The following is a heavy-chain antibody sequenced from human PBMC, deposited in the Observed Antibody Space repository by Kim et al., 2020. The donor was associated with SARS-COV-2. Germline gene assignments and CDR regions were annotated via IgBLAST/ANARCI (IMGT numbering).Heavy chain of an antibody. Sequence: SETLSLTCTVSGGSISSGGYYWSWIRQHPGKGLEWIGYIYYSGSTYYNPSLKSRVTISVDTSKNQFSLKLSSVTAADTAVYYCARERDSSGSRAFDYWGQGTLVTVSS. J-gene: IGHJ4*02. V-gene: IGHV4-31*03. CDR1: GGSISSGGYY. CDR3: ARERDSSGSRAFDY. CDR2: IYYSGST. D-gene: IGHD3-22*01.